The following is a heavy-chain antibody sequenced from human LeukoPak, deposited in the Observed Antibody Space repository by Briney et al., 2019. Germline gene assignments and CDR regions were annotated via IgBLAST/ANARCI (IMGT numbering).Heavy chain of an antibody. V-gene: IGHV5-51*01. CDR2: IYPSDSDN. Sequence: KRGESRETPFQRPESTFTNSWFGWVRQLPGKGLEWMRIIYPSDSDNRYSTSFQGQVTISDAKSSNSSYRQWSSLKASDPAYYSLARSPISYYYDSSGGHAAFDVGGEGTMVTVSS. CDR1: ESTFTNSW. D-gene: IGHD3-22*01. CDR3: ARSPISYYYDSSGGHAAFDV. J-gene: IGHJ3*01.